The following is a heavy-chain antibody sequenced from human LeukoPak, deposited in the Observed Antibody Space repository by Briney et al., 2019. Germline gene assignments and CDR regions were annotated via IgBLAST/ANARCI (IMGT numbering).Heavy chain of an antibody. J-gene: IGHJ6*03. D-gene: IGHD3-22*01. CDR1: GFTFSSYW. V-gene: IGHV3-7*01. CDR3: AKDYYDSSGYPWYYYYYYMDV. Sequence: GGSLRLSCAASGFTFSSYWMSWVRQAPGKGLEWVANIKQDGSEKYYVDSVKGRFTISRDNAKNSLYLQMNSLRAADTAVYYCAKDYYDSSGYPWYYYYYYMDVWGKGTTVTISS. CDR2: IKQDGSEK.